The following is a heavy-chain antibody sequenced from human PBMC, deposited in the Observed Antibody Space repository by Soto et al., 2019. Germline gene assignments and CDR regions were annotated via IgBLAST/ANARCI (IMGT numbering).Heavy chain of an antibody. J-gene: IGHJ3*02. CDR3: ARGRDYGDYVDAFDI. V-gene: IGHV4-34*01. CDR2: INHSGST. D-gene: IGHD4-17*01. CDR1: GGSFSGYY. Sequence: SETLSLTCAVYGGSFSGYYWSWLRQPPGKGLEWIGEINHSGSTNYNPSLKSRVTISVDTSKNQFSLKLSSVTAADTAVYYCARGRDYGDYVDAFDIWGQGTMVT.